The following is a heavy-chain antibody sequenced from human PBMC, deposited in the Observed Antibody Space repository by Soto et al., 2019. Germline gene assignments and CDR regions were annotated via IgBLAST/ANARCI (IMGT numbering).Heavy chain of an antibody. V-gene: IGHV3-30-3*01. CDR2: ISYDGSNK. Sequence: SLTLSCAASGFNFSSYTMHWVRQAPGKRLEWVAIISYDGSNKFYADSVKGRFTISRDNSQDTLYLQVNSLTTEDTAVYYRARDADSRPYYY. CDR3: ARDADSRPYYY. J-gene: IGHJ6*01. D-gene: IGHD3-22*01. CDR1: GFNFSSYT.